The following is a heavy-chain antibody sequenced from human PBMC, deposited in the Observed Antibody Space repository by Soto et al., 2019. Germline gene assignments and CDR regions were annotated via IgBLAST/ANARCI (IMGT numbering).Heavy chain of an antibody. CDR3: ARQVIVVVQGYFQH. J-gene: IGHJ1*01. Sequence: QLQLQESGPGLVKPSETLSLTCTVSGGSISSSSYYWGWIRQPPGKGLEVIGSIYYSGSTYYNPSLKSRVTLSVDTSKYQFSLKLSSVTAADRAVYYCARQVIVVVQGYFQHWGQGTLVTVSS. CDR2: IYYSGST. V-gene: IGHV4-39*01. CDR1: GGSISSSSYY. D-gene: IGHD3-22*01.